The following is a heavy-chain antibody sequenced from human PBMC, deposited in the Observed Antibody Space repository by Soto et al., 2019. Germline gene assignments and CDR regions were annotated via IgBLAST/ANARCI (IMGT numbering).Heavy chain of an antibody. CDR1: GGSISSYY. V-gene: IGHV4-59*01. J-gene: IGHJ6*03. Sequence: SETLSLTCTVSGGSISSYYWSWIRQPPGKGLEWIGYIYYSGSTNYNPSHKSRVTISVDTSKNQFSLKLSSVTSSDTAVYYCARVRRYYYYMDVWGKGTTVTVSS. CDR3: ARVRRYYYYMDV. CDR2: IYYSGST.